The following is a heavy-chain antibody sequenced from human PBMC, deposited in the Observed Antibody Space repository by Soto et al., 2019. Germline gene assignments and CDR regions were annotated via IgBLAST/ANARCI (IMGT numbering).Heavy chain of an antibody. CDR3: ARVWGSYQASSGGAGFDP. CDR2: ISGYNGNT. Sequence: ASVKVSCKASCYTFTSNAITWVLQAPCQGLEWMGLISGYNGNTIYAEKFQRRVTMTTDTATGIDYMELRRLRSDDTAVYYCARVWGSYQASSGGAGFDPWGQGXLVTVYS. CDR1: CYTFTSNA. J-gene: IGHJ5*02. V-gene: IGHV1-18*04. D-gene: IGHD3-16*02.